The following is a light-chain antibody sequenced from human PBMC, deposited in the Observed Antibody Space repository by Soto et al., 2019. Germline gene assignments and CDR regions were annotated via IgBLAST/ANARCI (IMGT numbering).Light chain of an antibody. Sequence: EIVLTQSAGTLSLSPGERATLSCRASQSVSNNYLAWYQQKPGQAPRLLIYGASSRATGIPDRFSGSGSGTDFTLTISRLEPEDFAVYYCQQYGSSPQTFGQGTKVDIK. CDR1: QSVSNNY. J-gene: IGKJ1*01. CDR2: GAS. CDR3: QQYGSSPQT. V-gene: IGKV3-20*01.